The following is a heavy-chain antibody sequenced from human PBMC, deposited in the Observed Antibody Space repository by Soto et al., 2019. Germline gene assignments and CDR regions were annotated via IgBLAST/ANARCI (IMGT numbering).Heavy chain of an antibody. Sequence: SETLSLTCTVSGGSISGGNYFWSWIRQHPGKGLEWIGYIYHSGSTYHNPSLKSRVTISVDRSKNQFSLKLSSVTAADTAVYYCARGDYSNGSRWFDPWGQGTLVTVSS. J-gene: IGHJ5*02. CDR1: GGSISGGNYF. CDR3: ARGDYSNGSRWFDP. CDR2: IYHSGST. V-gene: IGHV4-30-2*01. D-gene: IGHD4-4*01.